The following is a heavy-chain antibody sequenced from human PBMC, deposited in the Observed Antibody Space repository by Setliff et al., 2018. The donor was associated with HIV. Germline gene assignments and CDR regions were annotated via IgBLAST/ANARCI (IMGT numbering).Heavy chain of an antibody. CDR3: ARNYAILTGYSPPNWFDP. J-gene: IGHJ5*02. Sequence: KPSETLSLTCTVSGGSISSHYWSWIRQPPGKGLEWIGYMYYSGSTNYNPSLKSRVTISVDTSKNQFSLKLSSVTAADTAVYYCARNYAILTGYSPPNWFDPGGQGTLVTVSS. D-gene: IGHD3-9*01. CDR1: GGSISSHY. V-gene: IGHV4-59*11. CDR2: MYYSGST.